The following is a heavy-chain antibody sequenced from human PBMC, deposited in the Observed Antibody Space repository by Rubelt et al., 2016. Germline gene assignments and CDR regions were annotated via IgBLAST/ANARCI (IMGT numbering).Heavy chain of an antibody. CDR2: IIPILGVA. V-gene: IGHV1-69*09. D-gene: IGHD2-2*01. J-gene: IGHJ4*02. CDR1: GGTSRTYS. Sequence: QVQLVQSGAEVKKPGSSVKVSCKASGGTSRTYSISWVRQAPGQGLEWMGRIIPILGVANYAAKVQGRVTITADKSTSTADMELSSLTSEDTAVYYCASRYCSTTSCYHVDYWGQGTLVTVSS. CDR3: ASRYCSTTSCYHVDY.